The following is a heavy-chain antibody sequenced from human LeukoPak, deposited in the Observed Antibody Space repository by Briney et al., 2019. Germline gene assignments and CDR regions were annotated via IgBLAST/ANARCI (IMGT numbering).Heavy chain of an antibody. D-gene: IGHD7-27*01. Sequence: ASVKVSCKASGYAFIGYYIYWLRQAPGQGLEWMGWINPSSGGTRYAQEFQGRVNMTMDTSISTVYMEMRSLRFDDTAVYYCARDRVGLGMNWFDPWGQGTLVTVSS. J-gene: IGHJ5*02. CDR1: GYAFIGYY. V-gene: IGHV1-2*02. CDR2: INPSSGGT. CDR3: ARDRVGLGMNWFDP.